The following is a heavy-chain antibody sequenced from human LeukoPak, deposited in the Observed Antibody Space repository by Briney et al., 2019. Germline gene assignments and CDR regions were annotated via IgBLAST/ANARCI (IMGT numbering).Heavy chain of an antibody. J-gene: IGHJ4*02. CDR3: AILGTVPY. D-gene: IGHD1-26*01. V-gene: IGHV1-69*10. Sequence: ASVKVSCKASGGTFISYVISWVRQAPGQGLEWMGGANPFLGTANYAQKFHDRITITAEKAKTTTYRELRSVRSDDTAIYYCAILGTVPYWGQGTQITVSS. CDR2: ANPFLGTA. CDR1: GGTFISYV.